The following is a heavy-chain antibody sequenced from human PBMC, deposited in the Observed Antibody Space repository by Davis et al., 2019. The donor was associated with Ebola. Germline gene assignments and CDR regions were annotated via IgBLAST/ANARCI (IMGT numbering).Heavy chain of an antibody. CDR3: ARDRIAVAGTWGYYYYGMDV. J-gene: IGHJ6*04. Sequence: SETLSLTCTVSGVSITSYYWSWVRQPPGKGLEWIGYSHYSGSTNYNPSLKSRVTISTDTSKNQFSLKLSSVTAADTAVYYCARDRIAVAGTWGYYYYGMDVWGKGTTVTVSS. V-gene: IGHV4-59*08. D-gene: IGHD6-19*01. CDR2: SHYSGST. CDR1: GVSITSYY.